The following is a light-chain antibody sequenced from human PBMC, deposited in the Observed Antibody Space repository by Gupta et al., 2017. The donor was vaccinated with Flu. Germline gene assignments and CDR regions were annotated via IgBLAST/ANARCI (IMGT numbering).Light chain of an antibody. CDR3: QQRSDWLT. CDR2: DAY. V-gene: IGKV3-11*01. Sequence: IVLTQSPATLSLSAGDRATLSCRASHSVSSYLAWYQQKPDQAPRLLIYDAYTRAPGIPARFSGSGSGADFSLTISSLEPEDFAVYYCQQRSDWLTFGGGTKVEIK. CDR1: HSVSSY. J-gene: IGKJ4*01.